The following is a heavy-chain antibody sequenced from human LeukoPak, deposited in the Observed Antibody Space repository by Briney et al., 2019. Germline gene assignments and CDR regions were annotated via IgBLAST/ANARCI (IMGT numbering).Heavy chain of an antibody. CDR1: GFTFSSYS. CDR3: ARDIVVVPATLGY. J-gene: IGHJ4*02. D-gene: IGHD2-2*01. Sequence: GGSLRLSCAASGFTFSSYSMNWVRQAPGKGLASVSSISSSSSYIYYADSVKGRFTISRDNAKNSLYLQMNSLRAEDTAVYYCARDIVVVPATLGYWGQGTLVTVSS. CDR2: ISSSSSYI. V-gene: IGHV3-21*01.